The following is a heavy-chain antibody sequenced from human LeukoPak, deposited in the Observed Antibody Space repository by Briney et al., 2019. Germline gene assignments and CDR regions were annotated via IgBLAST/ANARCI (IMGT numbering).Heavy chain of an antibody. J-gene: IGHJ4*02. Sequence: ASVKVSCKASGYTFTGYYMPWVRQAPGQGLEWMGRINPNRGGTNYAQKFQGRVTMTRDTSISTAYMELSRLTSDDTAVYYCARAKGSGSYYVIDYWGQGTLVTVSS. CDR3: ARAKGSGSYYVIDY. V-gene: IGHV1-2*06. CDR1: GYTFTGYY. D-gene: IGHD1-26*01. CDR2: INPNRGGT.